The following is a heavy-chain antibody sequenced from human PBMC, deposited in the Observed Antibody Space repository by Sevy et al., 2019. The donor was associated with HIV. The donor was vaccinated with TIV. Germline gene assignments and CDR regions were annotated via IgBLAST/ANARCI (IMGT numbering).Heavy chain of an antibody. CDR2: ISSSSSSI. CDR3: ARGSSSMSY. Sequence: GGSLRLSCAASGFSFSSYSMNWVRQAPGKGLEWVSYISSSSSSIYYADSVKGRFTISRDNAKSSLYLQINSLRDEDTAVYYGARGSSSMSYWGQGTLVTVSS. V-gene: IGHV3-48*02. J-gene: IGHJ4*02. CDR1: GFSFSSYS. D-gene: IGHD6-6*01.